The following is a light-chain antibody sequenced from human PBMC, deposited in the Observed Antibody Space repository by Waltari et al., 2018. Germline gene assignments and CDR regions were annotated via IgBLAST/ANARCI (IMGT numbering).Light chain of an antibody. V-gene: IGKV1-12*01. CDR2: DES. J-gene: IGKJ1*01. CDR1: RGISNW. Sequence: DIQMTQSPSSVSASVGESVIITCRASRGISNWLAWYQQKPGKDPKVLIYDESNLQTAVPSRFSGSGSETAFTLAISNLQPADFSTYFCQHGNSFPPTFRQGTKV. CDR3: QHGNSFPPT.